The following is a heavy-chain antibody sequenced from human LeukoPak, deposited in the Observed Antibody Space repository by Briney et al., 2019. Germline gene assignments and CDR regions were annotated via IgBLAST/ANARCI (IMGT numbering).Heavy chain of an antibody. CDR1: GYTFTNYA. J-gene: IGHJ4*02. V-gene: IGHV1-2*02. Sequence: ASVKVSCKASGYTFTNYAMHWVRQAPGQGLEWMGWINPNSGGTNYAQKFQGRVTMTRDTSISTAYMELSRLRSDDTAVYYCAGGRVRGVIIDYWGQGTLVTVSS. CDR3: AGGRVRGVIIDY. D-gene: IGHD3-10*01. CDR2: INPNSGGT.